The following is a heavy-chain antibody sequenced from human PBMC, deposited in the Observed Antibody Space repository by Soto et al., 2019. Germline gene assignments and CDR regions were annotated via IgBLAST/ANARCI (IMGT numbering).Heavy chain of an antibody. Sequence: SGPTLVNPTEALTLTCTVSGFSLSNARMGVSWIRQPPGKALEWLAHIFSNDEKSYSTSLKSRLTISKDTSKSQVVLTMTNMDPVDTATYYCARRRGGGYCSGGSCYPPWFDPWGQGTLVTVSS. J-gene: IGHJ5*02. CDR1: GFSLSNARMG. CDR3: ARRRGGGYCSGGSCYPPWFDP. V-gene: IGHV2-26*01. D-gene: IGHD2-15*01. CDR2: IFSNDEK.